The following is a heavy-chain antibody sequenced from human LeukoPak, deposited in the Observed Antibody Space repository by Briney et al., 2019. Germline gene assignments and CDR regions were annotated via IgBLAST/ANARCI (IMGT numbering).Heavy chain of an antibody. CDR2: IKSKTDGGTT. D-gene: IGHD2-15*01. CDR3: TTVPSPTFLALLRGVDY. V-gene: IGHV3-15*01. J-gene: IGHJ4*02. Sequence: GGSLRLSCAVSGVTFSNAWMSWVRQAPGKGLEWVGRIKSKTDGGTTDYAAPVKGRFTISRDDSKNTLYLQMNSLKTEDTAVYYCTTVPSPTFLALLRGVDYWGQGTLVTVSS. CDR1: GVTFSNAW.